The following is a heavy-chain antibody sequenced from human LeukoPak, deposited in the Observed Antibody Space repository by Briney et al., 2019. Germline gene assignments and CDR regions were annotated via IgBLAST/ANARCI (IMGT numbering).Heavy chain of an antibody. CDR2: INRDGSST. Sequence: GGSLRLSSAASRVLFSNYWMHWVRQAPGKGLVWVSRINRDGSSTSYADSVKGRFTISRDNAKNTLYLQMNSLRAEDTAVYYCARGGGYSYGSFDYWGQGTLVTVSS. D-gene: IGHD5-18*01. CDR1: RVLFSNYW. V-gene: IGHV3-74*01. J-gene: IGHJ4*02. CDR3: ARGGGYSYGSFDY.